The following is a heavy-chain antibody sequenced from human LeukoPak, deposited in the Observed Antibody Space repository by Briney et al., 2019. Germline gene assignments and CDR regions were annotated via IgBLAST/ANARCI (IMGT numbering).Heavy chain of an antibody. V-gene: IGHV3-23*01. Sequence: PGRSLRLSCAASGFTFSSYAMSWVRQAPGKGLEWVSAISGSGGSTYYADSVKGRFTISRDNSKNTLYLQMNSLRAEDTAVYYCAKRPIAIFGVVTPGWFDPWGQGTLVTVSS. D-gene: IGHD3-3*01. CDR2: ISGSGGST. CDR3: AKRPIAIFGVVTPGWFDP. CDR1: GFTFSSYA. J-gene: IGHJ5*02.